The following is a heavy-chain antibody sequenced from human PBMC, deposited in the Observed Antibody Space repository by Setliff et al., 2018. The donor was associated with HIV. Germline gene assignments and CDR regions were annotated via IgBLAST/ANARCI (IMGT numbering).Heavy chain of an antibody. CDR3: ASRVYYYDSSGYLREEGFDP. V-gene: IGHV4-61*09. Sequence: TLSLTCTVSGASIRTGSYYWGWIRQPPGKGLEWIGHIYTNGYTNYNPSLKSRVTISVDTSKNQFSLKLSSVTAADAAVYYCASRVYYYDSSGYLREEGFDPWGQGTLVTVSS. D-gene: IGHD3-22*01. J-gene: IGHJ5*02. CDR1: GASIRTGSYY. CDR2: IYTNGYT.